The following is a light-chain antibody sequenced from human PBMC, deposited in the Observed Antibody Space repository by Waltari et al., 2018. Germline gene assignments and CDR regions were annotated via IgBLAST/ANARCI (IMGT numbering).Light chain of an antibody. J-gene: IGLJ2*01. Sequence: QSALTQPASVSGFPGQSITIPCTGTSSDGGSPNLVSWYQHHPVKAPKLRIYEDTTRPSGVSNRFSSSKSGNTASLTISGLQAEDEADYYCCSYAGSTASILLGGGTKLTVL. CDR3: CSYAGSTASIL. CDR2: EDT. CDR1: SSDGGSPNL. V-gene: IGLV2-23*01.